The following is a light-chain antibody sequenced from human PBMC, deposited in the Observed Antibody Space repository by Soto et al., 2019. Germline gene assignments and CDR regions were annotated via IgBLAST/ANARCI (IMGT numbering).Light chain of an antibody. CDR1: RSDVGGYTL. V-gene: IGLV2-23*01. J-gene: IGLJ2*01. Sequence: QSALAQPASVSGSPGQSITISCTGTRSDVGGYTLVSWFQQYPGKAPKLMIYEDNKRPSGVSDRFSGSKSGNTASLTISGLQAEDEADYYCCSYAGSSPVLFGGGTKVTVL. CDR3: CSYAGSSPVL. CDR2: EDN.